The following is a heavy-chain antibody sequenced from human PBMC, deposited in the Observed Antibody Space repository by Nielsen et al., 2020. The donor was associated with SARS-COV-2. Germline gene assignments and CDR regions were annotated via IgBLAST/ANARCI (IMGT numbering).Heavy chain of an antibody. CDR1: GGSISSSSYY. CDR3: ARLGVLEWLFPNWFDP. J-gene: IGHJ5*02. CDR2: IYYSGST. V-gene: IGHV4-39*01. Sequence: GSLRLSCTVSGGSISSSSYYWGWIRQPPGKGLEWIGSIYYSGSTYYNPSLKSRVTISVDTSKNQFSLKLSSVTAADTAVYYCARLGVLEWLFPNWFDPWGQGTLVTVSS. D-gene: IGHD3-3*01.